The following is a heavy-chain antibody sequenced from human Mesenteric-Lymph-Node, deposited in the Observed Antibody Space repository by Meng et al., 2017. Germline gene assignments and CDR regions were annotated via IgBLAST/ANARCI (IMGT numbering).Heavy chain of an antibody. V-gene: IGHV3-23*01. CDR2: ISASGSNT. Sequence: GESLKISCEASGFTFSNYAMDWVRQAPGKGLEWVSGISASGSNTYYAGSAKGRFTISRDNSENTLFLHMNSLRAEDTAVYYCAKTQAGSDWTSWGQGTLVTVFS. CDR3: AKTQAGSDWTS. J-gene: IGHJ5*02. CDR1: GFTFSNYA. D-gene: IGHD6-19*01.